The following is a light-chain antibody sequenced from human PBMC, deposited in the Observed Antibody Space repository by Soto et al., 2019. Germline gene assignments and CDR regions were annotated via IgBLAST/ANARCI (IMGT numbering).Light chain of an antibody. J-gene: IGKJ1*01. V-gene: IGKV3-20*01. Sequence: EIVLTQSPGTLSLSPGVRATLSCRASQSVSSSHLGWYQQKPGQAPRLLIYDTSSRATGIPERFSGSGSGTDFTLTISRLEPEDFAVYYCQQYETSSWTFGQGSKVEMK. CDR1: QSVSSSH. CDR3: QQYETSSWT. CDR2: DTS.